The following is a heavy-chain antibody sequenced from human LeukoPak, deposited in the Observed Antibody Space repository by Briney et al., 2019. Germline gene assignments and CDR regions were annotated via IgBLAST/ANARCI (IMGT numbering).Heavy chain of an antibody. D-gene: IGHD6-13*01. V-gene: IGHV3-7*01. CDR1: EFSASNYW. CDR3: GREWAGGLAAAGTRIEGSY. Sequence: GGSLRLSCVVSEFSASNYWMSWVRQPPGKGLEWVANIKQDGSQENYVDSVKGRITISRDNAKNSVYLQMNGLRVEDTAVYYCGREWAGGLAAAGTRIEGSYWGQGTQVIVSS. J-gene: IGHJ4*02. CDR2: IKQDGSQE.